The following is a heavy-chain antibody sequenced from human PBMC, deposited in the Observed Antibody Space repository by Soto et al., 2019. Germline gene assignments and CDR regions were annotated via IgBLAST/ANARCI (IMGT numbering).Heavy chain of an antibody. V-gene: IGHV4-4*02. J-gene: IGHJ5*01. CDR2: VHISGHS. D-gene: IGHD1-1*01. Sequence: SETLSLTCTLSGGSVRAPDWLNWVLQSPYKGLEWIAEVHISGHSNYNPSLRSRVSVSIDSSKNQFYLNLNSVTAADTAIYYCARVRQGCSANNCYFDPWGQGTQVTVSS. CDR3: ARVRQGCSANNCYFDP. CDR1: GGSVRAPDW.